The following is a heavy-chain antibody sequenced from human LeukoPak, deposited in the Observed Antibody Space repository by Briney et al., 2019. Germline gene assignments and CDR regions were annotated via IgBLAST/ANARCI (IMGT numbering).Heavy chain of an antibody. J-gene: IGHJ3*02. V-gene: IGHV1-18*01. Sequence: ASVKVSCKASGYIFTSYGISWVRQAPGQGLEWMGWISAYNGNTNYALKLQGRVTMTTDTSTSTAYMELRSLRSDDTAVYYCARSTNGRGDYDFWSGYHRPRDAFDIWGQGTMVTVSS. CDR1: GYIFTSYG. CDR3: ARSTNGRGDYDFWSGYHRPRDAFDI. CDR2: ISAYNGNT. D-gene: IGHD3-3*01.